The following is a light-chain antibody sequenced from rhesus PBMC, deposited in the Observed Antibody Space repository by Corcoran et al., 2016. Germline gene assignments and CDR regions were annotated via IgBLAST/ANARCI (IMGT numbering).Light chain of an antibody. J-gene: IGKJ1*01. V-gene: IGKV3-35*01. CDR2: DAS. CDR3: QQYSNWPRT. CDR1: QSVSII. Sequence: EIVLTQSPATLSLSPGERATLSCRASQSVSIILAWYQQKPGQAPRLLIYDASSRATGIPDRFSGSGAGKDFTLIISSLEPEDVGVYYCQQYSNWPRTFGKGTKVEIK.